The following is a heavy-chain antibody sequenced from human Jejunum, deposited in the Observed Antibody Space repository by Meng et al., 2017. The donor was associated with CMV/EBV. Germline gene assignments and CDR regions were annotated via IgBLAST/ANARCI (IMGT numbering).Heavy chain of an antibody. J-gene: IGHJ4*02. V-gene: IGHV3-53*05. CDR3: AKSLFSYGPLYFDL. CDR2: IYTSGNT. D-gene: IGHD3-16*01. CDR1: GFSFSSYW. Sequence: SGFSFSSYWMTWVRQAPGKGLEWVSVIYTSGNTYYADSVKGRFTISRDNAKSSVYLQMSSLRPEDTAVYYCAKSLFSYGPLYFDLWGQGTWVTV.